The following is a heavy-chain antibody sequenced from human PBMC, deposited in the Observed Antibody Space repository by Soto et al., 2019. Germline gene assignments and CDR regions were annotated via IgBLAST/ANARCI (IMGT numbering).Heavy chain of an antibody. CDR2: INPISGDT. V-gene: IGHV1-2*04. J-gene: IGHJ5*02. Sequence: QVQLVQSGAEVKKPGASVKVSCKSSGYVFTGYYLHWVRQAPAQGLEWLGWINPISGDTKYAQKFQGWVTMTRDTSSNTGYMELTRLRSDDTAVYYCARDYGAAAGTSLNWFDPWGQGTLVSVSS. CDR3: ARDYGAAAGTSLNWFDP. D-gene: IGHD6-13*01. CDR1: GYVFTGYY.